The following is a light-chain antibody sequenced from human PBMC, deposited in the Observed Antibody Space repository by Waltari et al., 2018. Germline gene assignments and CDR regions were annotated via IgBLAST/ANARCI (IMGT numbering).Light chain of an antibody. J-gene: IGKJ2*01. CDR3: LQYKNWPPLYT. CDR2: GAS. Sequence: EIVMTQSPATLSVSPGAGATLSCRASQSISSNLVWYQHQPGQAPRVLIYGASTRATGIPARFSGSGSGTEFTLTITSLQSEDFAVYYCLQYKNWPPLYTFGQGTKLEI. CDR1: QSISSN. V-gene: IGKV3-15*01.